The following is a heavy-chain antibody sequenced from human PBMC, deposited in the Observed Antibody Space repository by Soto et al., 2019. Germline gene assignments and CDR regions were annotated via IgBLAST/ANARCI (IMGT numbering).Heavy chain of an antibody. CDR1: GYSFTSYW. V-gene: IGHV5-51*01. CDR3: ARRDLGDDPLYYYGMDV. CDR2: IYPGDSDT. Sequence: PGESLKISCKGSGYSFTSYWIGWVRQMPGKGLEWMGIIYPGDSDTRYSPSFQGQVTISADKSISTAYLQWSSLKASDTAMYYCARRDLGDDPLYYYGMDVWGQGTTVTVSS. J-gene: IGHJ6*02. D-gene: IGHD1-1*01.